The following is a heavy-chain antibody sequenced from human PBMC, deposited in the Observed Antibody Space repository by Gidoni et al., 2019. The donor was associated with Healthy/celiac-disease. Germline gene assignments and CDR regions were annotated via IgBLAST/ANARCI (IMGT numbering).Heavy chain of an antibody. CDR2: IIPILGIA. CDR3: ASGEVRYCSSTSCQSNAFDI. V-gene: IGHV1-69*02. CDR1: GGTLRSYT. D-gene: IGHD2-2*01. J-gene: IGHJ3*02. Sequence: QVQLVQSVAEVTKPGPSLKVSCKASGGTLRSYTMRWVRQAPGQGLEWMGSIIPILGIANYEQKFQGRVTITADKSTSTAYMELSSLRSEDTAVYYCASGEVRYCSSTSCQSNAFDIWGQGTMVTVSS.